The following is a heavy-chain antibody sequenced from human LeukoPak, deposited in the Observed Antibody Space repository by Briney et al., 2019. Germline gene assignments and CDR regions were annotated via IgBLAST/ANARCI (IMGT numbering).Heavy chain of an antibody. V-gene: IGHV1-46*01. Sequence: ASVKVSCKASGYTFTSFYMHWVRQAPGQGLEWMGIINPRGGSATSAQKSQGRVTLTRDTSTSTVYMELNSLGSQDTAVYYCARDYHGSGSLTTFDYWGQGTLVTVSS. J-gene: IGHJ4*02. CDR3: ARDYHGSGSLTTFDY. D-gene: IGHD3-10*01. CDR1: GYTFTSFY. CDR2: INPRGGSA.